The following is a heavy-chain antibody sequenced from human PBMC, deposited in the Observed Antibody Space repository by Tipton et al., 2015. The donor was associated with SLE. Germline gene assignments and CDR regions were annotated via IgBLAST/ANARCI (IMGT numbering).Heavy chain of an antibody. CDR3: ARGTVVTYYYYYYYMDV. J-gene: IGHJ6*03. D-gene: IGHD4-23*01. CDR1: GGSISSYY. CDR2: IHYTESA. V-gene: IGHV4-59*01. Sequence: TLSLTCTVSGGSISSYYWSWIRQPPGKGLEWIGYIHYTESANYNPSLRSRVTTSVDTSKNQLSLKLSSVTAADTAVYYCARGTVVTYYYYYYYMDVWGKGTTVTVSS.